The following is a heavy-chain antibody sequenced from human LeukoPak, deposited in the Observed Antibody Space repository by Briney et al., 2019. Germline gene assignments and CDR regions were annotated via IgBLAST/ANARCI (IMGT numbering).Heavy chain of an antibody. Sequence: QPGRSLRLSCAASGFTFSSYGMHWVRQAPGRGLEWVAVISYDGSNKYYADSVKGRFTISRDNSKNTLYLQMNSLRAEDTAVYYCAKDRPTVRGYSGYDGYWGQGTLVTVSS. D-gene: IGHD5-12*01. CDR3: AKDRPTVRGYSGYDGY. CDR2: ISYDGSNK. CDR1: GFTFSSYG. J-gene: IGHJ4*02. V-gene: IGHV3-30*18.